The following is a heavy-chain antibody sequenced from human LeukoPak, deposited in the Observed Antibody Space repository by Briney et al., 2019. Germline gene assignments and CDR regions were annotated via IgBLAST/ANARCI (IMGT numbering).Heavy chain of an antibody. CDR2: ISGSGGST. CDR3: AKRGADSSAFDAFDI. CDR1: GFTFSSYG. D-gene: IGHD3-22*01. V-gene: IGHV3-23*01. J-gene: IGHJ3*02. Sequence: PGGSLRLSCAASGFTFSSYGMNWVRQAPGKGLEWVSGISGSGGSTYYADSVKGRFTISRDNSKNTLYLQMNSLRAEDTAEYYCAKRGADSSAFDAFDIWGQGTMVTVSS.